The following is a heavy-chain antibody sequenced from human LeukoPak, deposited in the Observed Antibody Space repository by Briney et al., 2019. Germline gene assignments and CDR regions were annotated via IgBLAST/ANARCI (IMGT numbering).Heavy chain of an antibody. D-gene: IGHD3-9*01. J-gene: IGHJ4*02. CDR2: MNPNSGNT. CDR1: GYTFTSYD. V-gene: IGHV1-8*02. CDR3: ARDLIRGILTGYSPPDY. Sequence: GASVKVSCKASGYTFTSYDINWVRQATGQGLEWMGWMNPNSGNTGYAQKFQGRVTMTTDTSTSTAYMELRSLRSDDTAVYYCARDLIRGILTGYSPPDYWGQGTLVTVSS.